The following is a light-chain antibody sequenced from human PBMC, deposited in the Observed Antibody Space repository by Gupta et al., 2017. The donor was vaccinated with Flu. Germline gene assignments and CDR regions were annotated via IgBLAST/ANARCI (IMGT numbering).Light chain of an antibody. J-gene: IGLJ3*02. Sequence: GSSSNIGNNYVSWYQQLPGTPPKLLIYENNKRPSGIPDRFSGSKSGTSATLGITGLQTGDEALYYCGTRDTSLSVFGGGTKLTVL. CDR2: ENN. CDR3: GTRDTSLSV. V-gene: IGLV1-51*02. CDR1: SSNIGNNY.